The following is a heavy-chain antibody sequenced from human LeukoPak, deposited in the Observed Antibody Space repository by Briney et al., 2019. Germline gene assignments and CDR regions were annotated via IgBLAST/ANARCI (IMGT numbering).Heavy chain of an antibody. J-gene: IGHJ4*02. CDR2: ITGDGGDT. V-gene: IGHV3-23*01. Sequence: GRSLRLSCTASRFTFSNCAMSWVRQAPGQGLEWLPAITGDGGDTWYAVSLKGRFTISRDNSKNTLYLQMNSLGVEDTAVYYCAKGSSSSRPYYFDYWGQGTPVTVSS. CDR1: RFTFSNCA. D-gene: IGHD6-6*01. CDR3: AKGSSSSRPYYFDY.